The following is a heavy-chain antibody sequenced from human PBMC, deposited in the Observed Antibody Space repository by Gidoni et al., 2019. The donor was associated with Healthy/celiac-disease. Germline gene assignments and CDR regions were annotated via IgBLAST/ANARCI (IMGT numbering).Heavy chain of an antibody. Sequence: QVQLVQSGAEVKKPGASVKVSCKAPGYTFTGYYMHWVRQAPGQGLEWMGWINPNRGGTNYAQKFQGRVTMTRDTSISTACMELSRLRSDDTAVYYCARDQTPTTGLQLGWFDPWGQGTLVTVSS. J-gene: IGHJ5*02. CDR2: INPNRGGT. CDR1: GYTFTGYY. V-gene: IGHV1-2*02. CDR3: ARDQTPTTGLQLGWFDP. D-gene: IGHD1-1*01.